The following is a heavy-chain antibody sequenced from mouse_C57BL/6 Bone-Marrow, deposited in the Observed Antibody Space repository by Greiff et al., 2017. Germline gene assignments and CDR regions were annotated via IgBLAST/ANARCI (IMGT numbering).Heavy chain of an antibody. D-gene: IGHD2-2*01. CDR3: ATGGNDAWFAY. CDR2: INPSSGYT. V-gene: IGHV1-7*01. Sequence: QVQLEQSGAELAKPGASVKLSCKASGYTFTSYWMHWVKQRPGQGLEWSGYINPSSGYTKYNQKFKDKATLTADKSSITAYMQLSSLTYEDSAVYYCATGGNDAWFAYGGQGTLVTVSA. CDR1: GYTFTSYW. J-gene: IGHJ3*01.